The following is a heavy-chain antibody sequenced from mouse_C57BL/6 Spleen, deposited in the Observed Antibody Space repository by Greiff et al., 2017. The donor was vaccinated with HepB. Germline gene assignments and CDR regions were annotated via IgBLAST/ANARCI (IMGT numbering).Heavy chain of an antibody. CDR2: ISYDGSN. Sequence: EVQLQESGPGLVKPSQSLSLTCSVTGYSITSGYYWNWIRQFPGNKLEWMGYISYDGSNHYNPSLKNRITITRDTSKNQFFLKLNTVTTEDTATYYCARAGGSSYGYFDYWGQGTTLTVSS. CDR1: GYSITSGYY. V-gene: IGHV3-6*01. J-gene: IGHJ2*01. D-gene: IGHD1-1*01. CDR3: ARAGGSSYGYFDY.